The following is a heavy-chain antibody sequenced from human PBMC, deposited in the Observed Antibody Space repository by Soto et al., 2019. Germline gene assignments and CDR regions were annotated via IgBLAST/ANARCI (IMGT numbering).Heavy chain of an antibody. J-gene: IGHJ5*02. D-gene: IGHD3-10*01. CDR1: GYSFTSYW. CDR3: ARQVTMVRGVNSVWFDP. V-gene: IGHV5-51*01. Sequence: GESLKISCKGSGYSFTSYWIGWVRQMPGKGLEWMGIIYPGDSDTRYSPSFQGQVTISADKSISTAYLQWSSLKASDTAMYYCARQVTMVRGVNSVWFDPWGQGTLVTVSS. CDR2: IYPGDSDT.